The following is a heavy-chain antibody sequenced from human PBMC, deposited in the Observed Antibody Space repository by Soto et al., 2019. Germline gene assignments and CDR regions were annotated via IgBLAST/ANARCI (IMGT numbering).Heavy chain of an antibody. CDR2: IYYSGRT. D-gene: IGHD2-21*02. CDR1: GESISSSSYY. Sequence: SETLSLTCIVSGESISSSSYYWGWIRQPPGKGLEWIGSIYYSGRTYYNPSFKSRVTISIDTSKNQFSLKLSFVTATDTAVYYCARQRTTVVTQAYFDHWGQGALVTVSS. J-gene: IGHJ4*02. V-gene: IGHV4-39*01. CDR3: ARQRTTVVTQAYFDH.